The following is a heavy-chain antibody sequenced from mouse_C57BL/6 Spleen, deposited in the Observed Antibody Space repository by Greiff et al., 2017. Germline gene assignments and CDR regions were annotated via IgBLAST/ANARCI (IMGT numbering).Heavy chain of an antibody. CDR3: ARGGLDDYDEDAMDY. J-gene: IGHJ4*01. CDR1: GYSITSDY. V-gene: IGHV3-8*01. Sequence: VHVKQSGPGLAKPSQTLSLTCSVTGYSITSDYWNWIRKFPGNKLEYMGYISYSGSTYYNPSLKSRISITRDTSKNQYYLQLNSVTTEDTATYYCARGGLDDYDEDAMDYWGQGTSVTVSS. D-gene: IGHD2-4*01. CDR2: ISYSGST.